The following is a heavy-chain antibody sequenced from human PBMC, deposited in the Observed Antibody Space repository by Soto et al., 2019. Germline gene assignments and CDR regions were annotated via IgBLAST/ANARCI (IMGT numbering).Heavy chain of an antibody. CDR1: GYSFTNYW. CDR3: AKSEVLGRNYYAMDV. Sequence: GESLKISCQGFGYSFTNYWIGWVRQMPGKGLEWMGIIYPGDSDTRYSPSFEGQVAISADKSINTAYLQWSSLKASDTAIYYCAKSEVLGRNYYAMDVWGQGTTVTVSS. J-gene: IGHJ6*02. CDR2: IYPGDSDT. D-gene: IGHD3-16*01. V-gene: IGHV5-51*01.